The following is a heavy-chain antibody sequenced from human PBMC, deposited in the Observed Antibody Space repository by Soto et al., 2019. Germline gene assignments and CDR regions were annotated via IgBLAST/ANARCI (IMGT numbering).Heavy chain of an antibody. CDR3: ATVAYGGIDY. CDR2: IYYSGST. V-gene: IGHV4-31*03. D-gene: IGHD4-17*01. J-gene: IGHJ4*02. CDR1: GVSISSGNYH. Sequence: SETLSLTCTVSGVSISSGNYHWSWIRQHPGKGLEWIGYIYYSGSTYYNPSLKSRVTISVDTSKKQFSLKLSSVTAADTAVYYCATVAYGGIDYWGQGTPVTVSS.